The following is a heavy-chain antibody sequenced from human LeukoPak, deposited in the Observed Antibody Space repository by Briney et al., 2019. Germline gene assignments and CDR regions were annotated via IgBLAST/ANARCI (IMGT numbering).Heavy chain of an antibody. CDR1: GFTFSRHW. V-gene: IGHV3-7*01. CDR2: IKEDGSEQ. J-gene: IGHJ4*02. D-gene: IGHD3-16*02. CDR3: VRETVSVITDFDY. Sequence: GGSLRLSCAASGFTFSRHWMTWVRQAPGKGLEWVANIKEDGSEQYYVDSIKGRFTISRDNAKNSLYLQMSSLRAEDTAIYYCVRETVSVITDFDYWGQGSLVTVSS.